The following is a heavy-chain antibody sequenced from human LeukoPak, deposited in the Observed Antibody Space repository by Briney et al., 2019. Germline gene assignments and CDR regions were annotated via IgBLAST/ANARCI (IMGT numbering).Heavy chain of an antibody. CDR2: INPSGGST. CDR3: ARGSRMITFGGVIWDHFDH. CDR1: GYTFTSYY. J-gene: IGHJ4*02. V-gene: IGHV1-46*01. D-gene: IGHD3-16*02. Sequence: GASVKVSCKASGYTFTSYYMHWVRQAPGQGLEWMGIINPSGGSTSYAQKFQGRVTITADKSTSTAYMELSSLRSEDTAVYYCARGSRMITFGGVIWDHFDHWGQGTLVTVSS.